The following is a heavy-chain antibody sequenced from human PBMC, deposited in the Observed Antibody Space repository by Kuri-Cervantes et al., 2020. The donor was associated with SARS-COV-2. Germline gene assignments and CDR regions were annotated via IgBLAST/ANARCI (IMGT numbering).Heavy chain of an antibody. CDR1: GFTFSSYW. D-gene: IGHD3-9*01. Sequence: GGSLRLSCAASGFTFSSYWMSWVRQAPGKGLEWVANIKRDGSEKYYVDSVKGRFTISRDNAKNSLYLQMNSLRAEDTAVYYCARLIFPLQGWFDPWGQGTLVTVSS. J-gene: IGHJ5*02. CDR2: IKRDGSEK. V-gene: IGHV3-7*01. CDR3: ARLIFPLQGWFDP.